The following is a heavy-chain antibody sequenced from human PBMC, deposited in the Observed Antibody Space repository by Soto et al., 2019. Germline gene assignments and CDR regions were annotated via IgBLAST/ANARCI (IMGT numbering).Heavy chain of an antibody. V-gene: IGHV4-34*01. CDR1: GGSFSGYY. Sequence: SETLSITCAVYGGSFSGYYWSWIRQPPGKGLEWIGEINHSGSTNYNPSLKSRVTISVDTSKNQFSLKLSSVTAADTAVYYCARVGSGYASNWFDPWGQGTLVTVSS. CDR3: ARVGSGYASNWFDP. CDR2: INHSGST. D-gene: IGHD5-12*01. J-gene: IGHJ5*02.